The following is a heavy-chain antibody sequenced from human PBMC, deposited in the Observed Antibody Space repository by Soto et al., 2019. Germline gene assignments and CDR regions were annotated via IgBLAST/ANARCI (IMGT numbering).Heavy chain of an antibody. Sequence: QVQLVESGGGVVQPGRSLRLSCAASGFTFSSYGMHWVRQAPGKGLEWVAVIWYDGSNKYYADSVKGRFTISRDNSKNTLYLQMNSLRAEDTAVYYCARDLLQEYYYGMDVWGQGTTVTVSS. J-gene: IGHJ6*02. D-gene: IGHD3-22*01. CDR1: GFTFSSYG. V-gene: IGHV3-33*01. CDR2: IWYDGSNK. CDR3: ARDLLQEYYYGMDV.